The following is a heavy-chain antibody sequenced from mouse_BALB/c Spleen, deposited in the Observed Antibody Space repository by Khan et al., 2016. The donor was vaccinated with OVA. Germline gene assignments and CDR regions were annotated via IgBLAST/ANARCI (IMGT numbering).Heavy chain of an antibody. CDR2: INPSNGYT. CDR1: GYTFTSYT. J-gene: IGHJ3*01. CDR3: VRDGAYHRNDGWFAY. Sequence: QVQLQQPGAELARPGASVKMSCKASGYTFTSYTIHWIKVRPGQGLVWIGFINPSNGYTNYNQKFKDKATLTADKSSTTVHMQLSSLTSDDSAVYNCVRDGAYHRNDGWFAYWGQGTLVTVSA. D-gene: IGHD2-14*01. V-gene: IGHV1-4*01.